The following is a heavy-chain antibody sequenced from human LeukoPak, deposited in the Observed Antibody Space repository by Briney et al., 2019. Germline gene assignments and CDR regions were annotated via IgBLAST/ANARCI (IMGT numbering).Heavy chain of an antibody. CDR1: GYSISSGYY. Sequence: KTSETLSLTCTVSGYSISSGYYWGWIRQPPGKGLEWIGSIYHSGSTYYNPSLKSRVTISVDTSKNQFSLKLSSVTAADTAVYYCARDGGRYCSSTSCPGPSHWFDPWGQGTLVTVSS. J-gene: IGHJ5*02. CDR2: IYHSGST. CDR3: ARDGGRYCSSTSCPGPSHWFDP. V-gene: IGHV4-38-2*02. D-gene: IGHD2-2*01.